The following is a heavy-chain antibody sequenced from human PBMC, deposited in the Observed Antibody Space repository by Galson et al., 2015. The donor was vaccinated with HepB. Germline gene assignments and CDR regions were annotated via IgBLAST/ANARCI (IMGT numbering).Heavy chain of an antibody. Sequence: SLRLSCAASGFTFSSYGMHWVRQAPGKGLEWVAVIWYDGSNKYYADSVKGRFTISRDNSKNTLYLQMNSLRAEDTAVYYCARGRTVVTRSGVFDIWGQGTMVTVSS. CDR3: ARGRTVVTRSGVFDI. CDR2: IWYDGSNK. J-gene: IGHJ3*02. CDR1: GFTFSSYG. V-gene: IGHV3-33*01. D-gene: IGHD4-23*01.